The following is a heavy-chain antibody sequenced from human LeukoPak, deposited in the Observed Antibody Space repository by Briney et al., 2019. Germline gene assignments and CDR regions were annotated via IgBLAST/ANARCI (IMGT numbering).Heavy chain of an antibody. D-gene: IGHD3-10*02. CDR2: IYYSGST. J-gene: IGHJ3*02. Sequence: SETLSLTCTVSGGSIGSSSYYWGWIRQPPGKGLEWIGSIYYSGSTYYNPSLKSRVTISVDTSKNQFSLKLSSVTAADTAVYYCARRSTFGAFDIWGQGTMVTVSS. V-gene: IGHV4-39*01. CDR1: GGSIGSSSYY. CDR3: ARRSTFGAFDI.